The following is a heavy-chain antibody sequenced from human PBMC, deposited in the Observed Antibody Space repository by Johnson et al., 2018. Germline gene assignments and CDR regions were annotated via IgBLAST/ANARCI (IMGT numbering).Heavy chain of an antibody. CDR3: AKAGNDAFDI. V-gene: IGHV3-23*04. CDR1: GFTFSSYA. Sequence: VQLVQSGGGLVKPGGSLRLSCAASGFTFSSYAMTWVRQAPGKGPEWVSTISGITYYADSVKGRFAIPRDKSKNPLYLQMNSLGAEDTAVYYCAKAGNDAFDIWGQGTMVTVSS. CDR2: ISGIT. J-gene: IGHJ3*02.